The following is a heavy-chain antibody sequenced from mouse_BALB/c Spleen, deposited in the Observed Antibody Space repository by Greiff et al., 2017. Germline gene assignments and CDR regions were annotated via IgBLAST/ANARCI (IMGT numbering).Heavy chain of an antibody. D-gene: IGHD2-12*01. V-gene: IGHV3-2*02. CDR2: ISYSGST. J-gene: IGHJ4*01. CDR3: ARRTTGYAMDY. Sequence: EVKVEESGPGLVKPSQSLSLTCTVTGYSITSDYAWNWIRQFPGNKLEWMGYISYSGSTSYNPSLKSRISITRDTSKNQFFLQLNSVTTEDTATYYCARRTTGYAMDYWGQGTSVTVSS. CDR1: GYSITSDYA.